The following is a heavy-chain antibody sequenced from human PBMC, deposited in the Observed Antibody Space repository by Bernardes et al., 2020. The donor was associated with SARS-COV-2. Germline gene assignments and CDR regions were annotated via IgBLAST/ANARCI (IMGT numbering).Heavy chain of an antibody. Sequence: ASLKVSCKASGYTFRDYYIHFVRQAPGQGLEWMGWVYGANGDTSLAQKFQGRVTMTRDTSISTAYMALSSLRPDDNGMYYCVASYWASGDGFEVWGQGTLVTVSS. CDR3: VASYWASGDGFEV. CDR2: VYGANGDT. V-gene: IGHV1-2*02. CDR1: GYTFRDYY. J-gene: IGHJ3*01. D-gene: IGHD3-10*01.